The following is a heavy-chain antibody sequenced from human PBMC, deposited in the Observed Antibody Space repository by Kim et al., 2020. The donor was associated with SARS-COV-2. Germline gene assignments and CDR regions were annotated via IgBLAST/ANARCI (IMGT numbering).Heavy chain of an antibody. Sequence: DQKFQGRVTIPKTTSIGTAYMELSSLTSEDTAVYYCARAHPSSSSDYFFDYWGQGTLVTVSS. J-gene: IGHJ4*02. CDR3: ARAHPSSSSDYFFDY. D-gene: IGHD6-6*01. V-gene: IGHV1-8*03.